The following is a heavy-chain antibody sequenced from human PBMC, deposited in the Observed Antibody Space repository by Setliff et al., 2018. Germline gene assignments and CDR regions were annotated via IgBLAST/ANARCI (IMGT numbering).Heavy chain of an antibody. V-gene: IGHV3-23*01. J-gene: IGHJ4*02. Sequence: PGGSLRLSCAASGFTFSSYAMSWVRQAPGKGLEWVSAISGSGGSTYYADSVKGRFTISRDKSKNTLYLQMNSLRPEDTAVYYCARTCSGSGCYAGLESWGQGTPVTVS. CDR1: GFTFSSYA. CDR2: ISGSGGST. CDR3: ARTCSGSGCYAGLES. D-gene: IGHD2-15*01.